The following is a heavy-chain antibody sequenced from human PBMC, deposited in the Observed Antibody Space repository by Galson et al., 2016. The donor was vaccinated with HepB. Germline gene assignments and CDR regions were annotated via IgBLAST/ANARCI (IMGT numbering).Heavy chain of an antibody. CDR1: GYTFSSYV. J-gene: IGHJ4*02. V-gene: IGHV1-3*04. D-gene: IGHD2-2*01. CDR2: VNTGNRNT. CDR3: AIGNVPYCISTTCYGFPLDD. Sequence: SVKVSCKASGYTFSSYVIQWVRQAPGQRLEWMGWVNTGNRNTKYSQKFQGRITITRDTSASTAYMELRSLRSEDTAVYYCAIGNVPYCISTTCYGFPLDDWGQGTLVTVSS.